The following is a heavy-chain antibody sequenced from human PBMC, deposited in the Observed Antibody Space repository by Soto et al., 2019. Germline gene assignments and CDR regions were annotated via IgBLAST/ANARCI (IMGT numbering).Heavy chain of an antibody. CDR3: ALGDGSGSYSLDLY. CDR2: ISSSGSTI. D-gene: IGHD3-10*01. J-gene: IGHJ4*02. Sequence: EVQLLESGGGLVQPGGSLRLSCAASGFTFSSYAMSWVRQAPGKGLEWVSYISSSGSTIYYADSVKGRFTISRDNAKNSLYLQMNSLRAEDTAVYYCALGDGSGSYSLDLYWGQGTLVTVSS. V-gene: IGHV3-48*03. CDR1: GFTFSSYA.